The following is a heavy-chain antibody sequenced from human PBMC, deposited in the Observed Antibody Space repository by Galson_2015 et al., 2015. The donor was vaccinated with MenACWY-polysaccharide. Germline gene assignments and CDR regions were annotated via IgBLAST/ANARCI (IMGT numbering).Heavy chain of an antibody. CDR2: IRSSGNNT. D-gene: IGHD3-3*01. CDR3: AKDSTDFWSVAGRFDH. CDR1: GFTFTSYV. Sequence: SLRLSCAASGFTFTSYVMSWVRQAPGKGLEWVSAIRSSGNNTYYADSVKGRFTISRDNSKNTLYLQMNSLRAEDTAVYYCAKDSTDFWSVAGRFDHWGQGTLVTVSS. V-gene: IGHV3-23*01. J-gene: IGHJ5*02.